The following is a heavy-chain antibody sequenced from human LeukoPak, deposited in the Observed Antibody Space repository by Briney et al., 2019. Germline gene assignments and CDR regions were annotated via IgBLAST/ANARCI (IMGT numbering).Heavy chain of an antibody. CDR2: INHSGST. J-gene: IGHJ4*02. D-gene: IGHD6-19*01. V-gene: IGHV4-34*01. Sequence: SETLSLTCAVYGGSFSGYYWSWIRQPPGKGLEWIGEINHSGSTNYNPSLKSRVTISVDRSKNQFSLKLSSVTAADTAVYYCARGGLYSSGWYFDYWGQGTLVTVSS. CDR1: GGSFSGYY. CDR3: ARGGLYSSGWYFDY.